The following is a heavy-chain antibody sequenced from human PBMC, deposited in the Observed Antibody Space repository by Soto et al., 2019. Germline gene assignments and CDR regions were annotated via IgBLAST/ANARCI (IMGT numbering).Heavy chain of an antibody. CDR2: ISGSGGVS. Sequence: EVQLLESGGDLVQPGGSLRLSCVGSGFTFSRYVMSWVLQAPGKGLEWVSVISGSGGVSYYTDSVKGRFTISRDNSKNTLYLEMKSLGAGDTAVYYCARPDGDYFYNHMDVWDKGTTVTVSS. V-gene: IGHV3-23*01. CDR1: GFTFSRYV. J-gene: IGHJ6*03. CDR3: ARPDGDYFYNHMDV. D-gene: IGHD3-10*01.